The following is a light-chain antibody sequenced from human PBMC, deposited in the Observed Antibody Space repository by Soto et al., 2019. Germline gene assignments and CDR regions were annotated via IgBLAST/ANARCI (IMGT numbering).Light chain of an antibody. V-gene: IGKV1-5*01. CDR2: DAS. CDR1: QSVSRR. J-gene: IGKJ1*01. CDR3: QQSYTTPWT. Sequence: DIQMTQSPSTLSASVGDRITITCRASQSVSRRLAWYQQKPGKAPKLLIYDASSLESGVPSKFSGSASGTDFTLTISSLQPEDFATYYCQQSYTTPWTFGQGTKVEIK.